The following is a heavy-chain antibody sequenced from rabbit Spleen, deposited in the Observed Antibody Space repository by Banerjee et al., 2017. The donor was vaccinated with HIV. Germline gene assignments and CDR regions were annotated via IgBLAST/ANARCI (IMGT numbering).Heavy chain of an antibody. CDR1: GVSFSASPY. V-gene: IGHV1S45*01. J-gene: IGHJ4*01. CDR2: IDIGSSGFT. Sequence: QEQLEESGGDLVKPGASLTLTCIASGVSFSASPYMCWVRQAPGKGLEWIACIDIGSSGFTYFASWAKGRFTISKTSSTTVTLQMTSLTAADTATYFCASAYSDIYFNLWGPGTLVTVS. CDR3: ASAYSDIYFNL. D-gene: IGHD6-1*01.